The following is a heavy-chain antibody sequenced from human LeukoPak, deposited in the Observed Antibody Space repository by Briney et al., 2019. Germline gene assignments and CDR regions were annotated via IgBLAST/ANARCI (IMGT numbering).Heavy chain of an antibody. CDR3: AKPPHIVVVTAIGNDAFDI. CDR2: ISGSGGST. J-gene: IGHJ3*02. Sequence: GGSLRLSCAASGFTFSSYAMSWVRQAPGKGLERVSAISGSGGSTYYADSVKGRFTISRDNSKNTLYLQMNSLRAEDTAVYYCAKPPHIVVVTAIGNDAFDIWGQGTMVTVSS. V-gene: IGHV3-23*01. D-gene: IGHD2-21*02. CDR1: GFTFSSYA.